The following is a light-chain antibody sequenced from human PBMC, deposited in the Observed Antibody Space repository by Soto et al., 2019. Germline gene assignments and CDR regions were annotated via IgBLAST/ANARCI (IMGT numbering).Light chain of an antibody. Sequence: EIVLTQSPATLSLSPGERGTLSCRASQSVSNYLAWYQQKPGQAPRLLIYDASQRATGILARFSGSGSGTDFTLTISSLEPEDFAVYYCHQRSDWPPLTFGGGTKVEIK. J-gene: IGKJ4*01. CDR2: DAS. CDR1: QSVSNY. CDR3: HQRSDWPPLT. V-gene: IGKV3-11*01.